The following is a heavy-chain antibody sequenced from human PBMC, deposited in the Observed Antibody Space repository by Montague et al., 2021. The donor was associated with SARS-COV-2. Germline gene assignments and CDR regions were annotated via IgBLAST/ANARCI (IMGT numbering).Heavy chain of an antibody. V-gene: IGHV3-23*01. CDR1: GFTFSNYA. CDR2: ISGSGGST. CDR3: AKEGDYDILTGYYPNRRYFDY. D-gene: IGHD3-9*01. Sequence: SLRLSCAASGFTFSNYAMSWVRQAPGKGLEWVSAISGSGGSTYYADSVKGRFTISRDNSKNTLYLQMNSLRAEDTAVYYCAKEGDYDILTGYYPNRRYFDYWGQGTLVTVSS. J-gene: IGHJ4*02.